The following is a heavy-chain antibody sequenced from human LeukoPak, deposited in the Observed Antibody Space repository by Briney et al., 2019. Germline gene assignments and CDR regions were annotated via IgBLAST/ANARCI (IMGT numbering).Heavy chain of an antibody. CDR1: GFTFSSYA. CDR2: ISGSGGST. J-gene: IGHJ4*02. V-gene: IGHV3-23*01. D-gene: IGHD5-18*01. Sequence: GGSLRLSCAASGFTFSSYAMSWVRQAPGKGLEWVSAISGSGGSTYYADSVKGRFTISRDNSKNTLYLQMNSLGAEDTAVYYCAPRGYSYGYGYWGQGTLVTVSS. CDR3: APRGYSYGYGY.